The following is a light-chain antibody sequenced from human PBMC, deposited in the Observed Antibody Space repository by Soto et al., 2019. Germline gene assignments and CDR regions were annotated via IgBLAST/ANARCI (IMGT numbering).Light chain of an antibody. V-gene: IGKV1-5*03. CDR1: QSISSW. J-gene: IGKJ1*01. CDR3: QQYNSYSWT. Sequence: DIQMTQSPSTLSASVGDRVTITCRASQSISSWLAWYQQQPGKAPNLVIYKASSLESGVPSRFSGSGSGTEFTLTISSLQPDDFATYYCQQYNSYSWTFGQGTKVDIK. CDR2: KAS.